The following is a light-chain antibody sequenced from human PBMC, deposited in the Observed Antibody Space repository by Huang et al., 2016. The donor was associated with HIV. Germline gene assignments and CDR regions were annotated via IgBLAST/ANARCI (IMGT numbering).Light chain of an antibody. CDR1: QSVLYNSNNKHH. J-gene: IGKJ1*01. V-gene: IGKV4-1*01. CDR3: QQYYSTPT. CDR2: WAS. Sequence: DIVMTQSPDSLAVSLGERATINCKSSQSVLYNSNNKHHLAWYQQKPGQPPKLFIYWASTRESGVPDRVSGSGSGTYFTLTISSLQAEDVAVYYCQQYYSTPTFGQGTKVEIK.